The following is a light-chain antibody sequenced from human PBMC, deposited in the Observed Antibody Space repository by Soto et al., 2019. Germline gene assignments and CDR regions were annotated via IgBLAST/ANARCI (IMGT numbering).Light chain of an antibody. CDR2: GGS. V-gene: IGKV3-20*01. Sequence: IVLTQSPGTLSLSPGEGLTLSCRASQSVTSSYLAWYQHKPGQAPRLLIYGGSTKATGTPDRFSGSGSGTDFTSTISRLEPDDFAVYYCQQYGSSPFTFGPGTKVDIK. J-gene: IGKJ3*01. CDR1: QSVTSSY. CDR3: QQYGSSPFT.